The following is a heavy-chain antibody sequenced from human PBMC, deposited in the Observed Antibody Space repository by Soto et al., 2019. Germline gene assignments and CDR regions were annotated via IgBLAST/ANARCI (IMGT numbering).Heavy chain of an antibody. Sequence: PGGSLRLSCAASGFTFRSYAMNWVRQAPGKGLEWVSTISGSGGSTYYADSVKGRFTISRDNSKNTLYVQMNSLRAEDTAIYYCAKCRPTRGWLGMAAFEIWGQGTVVTV. CDR1: GFTFRSYA. V-gene: IGHV3-23*01. D-gene: IGHD6-19*01. J-gene: IGHJ3*02. CDR2: ISGSGGST. CDR3: AKCRPTRGWLGMAAFEI.